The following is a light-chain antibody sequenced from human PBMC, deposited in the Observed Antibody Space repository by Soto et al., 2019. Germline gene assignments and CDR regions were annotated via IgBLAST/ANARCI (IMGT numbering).Light chain of an antibody. CDR2: DTS. Sequence: EVVLTQSPATLSLSPGGRATLSCRASEDVDIYLAWYQQRPGQARRLLIYDTSKRANGIPARFTGNESGTDFTLTIIILEPEDFAVYYCQQRFSWPPWTFGQETKVEI. CDR3: QQRFSWPPWT. V-gene: IGKV3-11*01. J-gene: IGKJ1*01. CDR1: EDVDIY.